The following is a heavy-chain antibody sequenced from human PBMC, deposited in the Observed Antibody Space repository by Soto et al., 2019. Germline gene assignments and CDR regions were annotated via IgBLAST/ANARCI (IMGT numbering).Heavy chain of an antibody. CDR2: IFQSGST. Sequence: SETLSLTCGVSGGTIRSPDWWTWVRQPPGKGLEWIGEIFQSGSTNYTPSLESRVTISVDKSKNQFSLTLTSVTAADTAVYFCARGRGRYSSGWSWLDPWGQGILVTVSS. CDR1: GGTIRSPDW. J-gene: IGHJ5*02. CDR3: ARGRGRYSSGWSWLDP. V-gene: IGHV4-4*02. D-gene: IGHD6-19*01.